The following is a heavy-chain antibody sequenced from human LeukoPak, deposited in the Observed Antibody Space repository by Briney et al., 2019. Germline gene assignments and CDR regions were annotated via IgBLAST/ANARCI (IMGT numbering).Heavy chain of an antibody. J-gene: IGHJ6*02. CDR1: GFTFSSYD. Sequence: GGSLRLSCAASGFTFSSYDMHWVRQATGKGLEWVSAIGTAGDTYYPGSVKGRFTISRENAKNSLYLQMNSLRAGDTAVYYCARDGGYYYGMDVWGQGTPVTVSS. CDR3: ARDGGYYYGMDV. CDR2: IGTAGDT. V-gene: IGHV3-13*01.